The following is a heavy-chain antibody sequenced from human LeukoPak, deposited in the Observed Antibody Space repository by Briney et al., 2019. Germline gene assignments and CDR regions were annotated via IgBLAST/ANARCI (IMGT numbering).Heavy chain of an antibody. CDR2: INPNSGGT. V-gene: IGHV1-2*02. CDR1: GYTFTGYY. Sequence: ASVKVSCKASGYTFTGYYIHWVRQAPGQGLEWMGWINPNSGGTNYAQKFQGRVTMTRDTSISTAYMELSRLRSDDTAVYYCAVSYGDYGPCFDYWGQGTLVTVSS. CDR3: AVSYGDYGPCFDY. D-gene: IGHD4-17*01. J-gene: IGHJ4*02.